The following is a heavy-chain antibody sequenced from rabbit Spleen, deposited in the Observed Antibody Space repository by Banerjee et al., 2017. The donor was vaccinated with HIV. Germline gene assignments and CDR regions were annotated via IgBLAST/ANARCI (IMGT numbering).Heavy chain of an antibody. Sequence: QEQLVESGGGLVQPEGSLTLTCKASGLDFSSSYWICWVRQAPGKGPEWIGCIGTGSGSAYYASWVISRFTITKTSSTTVTLQMTSLTAADTATYFCARDLVAVIGWNFNLWGPGTLVTVS. CDR1: GLDFSSSYW. D-gene: IGHD1-1*01. CDR3: ARDLVAVIGWNFNL. J-gene: IGHJ4*01. V-gene: IGHV1S45*01. CDR2: IGTGSGSA.